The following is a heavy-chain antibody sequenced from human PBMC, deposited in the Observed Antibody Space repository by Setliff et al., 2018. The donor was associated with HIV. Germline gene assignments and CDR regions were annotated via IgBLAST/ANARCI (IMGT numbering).Heavy chain of an antibody. J-gene: IGHJ4*02. V-gene: IGHV1-18*01. CDR3: ARVLSATPPTY. D-gene: IGHD5-12*01. Sequence: ASVKVSCKASGYTFTTYGISWVRQAPGQGLEWMGWISAYNGNTNYAQKLQGRINMTIDTSTNTAYMNLRSLRSDDTAVYYCARVLSATPPTYWGQGTLVTVSS. CDR2: ISAYNGNT. CDR1: GYTFTTYG.